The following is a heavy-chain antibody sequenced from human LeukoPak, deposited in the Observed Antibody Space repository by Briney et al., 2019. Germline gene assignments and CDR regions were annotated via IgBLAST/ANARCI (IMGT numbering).Heavy chain of an antibody. D-gene: IGHD1-26*01. Sequence: GGSLRISCAASGFTFSSYWMSWVRQAPGKGLEWVANIKQDGSEKYYVDSVKGRFTISRDNAKNSLYLQMNSLRAEDTAVYYCARVRGRQELDYWGQGTLVTVSS. V-gene: IGHV3-7*01. CDR3: ARVRGRQELDY. J-gene: IGHJ4*02. CDR2: IKQDGSEK. CDR1: GFTFSSYW.